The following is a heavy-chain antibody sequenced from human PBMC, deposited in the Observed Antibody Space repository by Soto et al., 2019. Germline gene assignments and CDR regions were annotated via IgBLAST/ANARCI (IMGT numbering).Heavy chain of an antibody. J-gene: IGHJ2*01. D-gene: IGHD1-26*01. Sequence: QVQLVQSGAEVKKPGASVKVSCKASGYTFTSYAMHWVRQAPGQRLEWMGWINAGNGNTKYSQKFQGRVTITSDTSASTAYMELSSLRSEATAVYYCARGGSLYWYFDLWGRGTLVTVSS. CDR2: INAGNGNT. CDR3: ARGGSLYWYFDL. CDR1: GYTFTSYA. V-gene: IGHV1-3*01.